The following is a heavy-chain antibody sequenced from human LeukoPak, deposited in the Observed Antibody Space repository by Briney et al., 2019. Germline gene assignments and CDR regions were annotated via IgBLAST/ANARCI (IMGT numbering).Heavy chain of an antibody. CDR1: GFTFSSYA. Sequence: GGSLRLSCAASGFTFSSYAMSWVRQAPGKGLEWVSAISGSGGSTYYADSVRGRFTISRDNSKNTLYLQMNSLRAEDTAVYYCAKDVPFEYSGSPYFDYWGQGTLVTVSS. CDR2: ISGSGGST. D-gene: IGHD6-6*01. CDR3: AKDVPFEYSGSPYFDY. J-gene: IGHJ4*02. V-gene: IGHV3-23*01.